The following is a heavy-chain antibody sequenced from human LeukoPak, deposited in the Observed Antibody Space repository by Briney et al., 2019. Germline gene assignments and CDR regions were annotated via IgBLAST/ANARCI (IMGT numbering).Heavy chain of an antibody. CDR3: ARVFGVRGVQYYFDY. D-gene: IGHD3-10*01. J-gene: IGHJ4*02. CDR2: ISAYNGNT. Sequence: ASVKVSCKASGYTFTSYGISWVRQAPGQGLEWMGWISAYNGNTNYAQKLQGRVTMTRDMSTSTVYMELSSLRSEDTAVYYCARVFGVRGVQYYFDYWGQGTLVTVSS. V-gene: IGHV1-18*01. CDR1: GYTFTSYG.